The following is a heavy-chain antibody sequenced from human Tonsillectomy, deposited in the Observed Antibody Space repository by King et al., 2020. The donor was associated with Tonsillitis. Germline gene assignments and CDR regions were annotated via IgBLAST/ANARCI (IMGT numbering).Heavy chain of an antibody. CDR2: ISGSGGST. V-gene: IGHV3-23*04. D-gene: IGHD3-10*01. Sequence: VQLVESGGGLVQPGGSLRLSCAASGFTFSSYAMSWVRQAPGKGLEWVSAISGSGGSTYYADAVKGRFTISRDNSKNTLYLQMNSLRAEDTAVYYCATEPLMALWFGALSNNWFDPWGQGTLVTVSS. J-gene: IGHJ5*02. CDR3: ATEPLMALWFGALSNNWFDP. CDR1: GFTFSSYA.